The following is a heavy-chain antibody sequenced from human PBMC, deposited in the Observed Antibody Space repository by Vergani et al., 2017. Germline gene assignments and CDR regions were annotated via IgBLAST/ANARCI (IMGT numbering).Heavy chain of an antibody. Sequence: QVQVVQSGAEVKKSGASVKVSWKTSGYTFSNNYMHRVRQAPGQGLEWMGIINPSGGHTNYAQKFQGRVTMTRDTSTSTVYMELSSLRSEDTAIYYCARGDYGILTGYRYWGQGTLVTVSA. CDR2: INPSGGHT. CDR3: ARGDYGILTGYRY. V-gene: IGHV1-46*03. D-gene: IGHD3-9*01. CDR1: GYTFSNNY. J-gene: IGHJ4*02.